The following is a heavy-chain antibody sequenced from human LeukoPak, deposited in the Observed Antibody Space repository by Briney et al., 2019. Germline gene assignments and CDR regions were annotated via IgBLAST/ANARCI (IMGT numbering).Heavy chain of an antibody. CDR1: GGSISNYY. V-gene: IGHV4-59*12. CDR3: ARGWANGSSWYARWRPRPTPFDY. CDR2: IYYSGST. J-gene: IGHJ4*02. Sequence: SETLSLTCTVSGGSISNYYCSWIRQPPGKGLEWIGYIYYSGSTTYNPSLKSRVTISIDTSKNEFSLKLSSVTAADTAVYYCARGWANGSSWYARWRPRPTPFDYWGQGTLVTVSS. D-gene: IGHD6-13*01.